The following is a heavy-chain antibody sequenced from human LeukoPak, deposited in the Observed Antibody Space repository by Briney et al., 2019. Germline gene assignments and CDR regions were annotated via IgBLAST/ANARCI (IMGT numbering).Heavy chain of an antibody. Sequence: SETLSLTCTVSGGSISSSSYYWGWIRQPPGKGLEWIGSIYYSGSTYYNPSLKSRVTISVDTSKNQFSLKLSSVTAADTAVYYCARHEPAMAMKWGQGTLVTVSS. D-gene: IGHD5-18*01. CDR3: ARHEPAMAMK. CDR1: GGSISSSSYY. J-gene: IGHJ4*02. V-gene: IGHV4-39*01. CDR2: IYYSGST.